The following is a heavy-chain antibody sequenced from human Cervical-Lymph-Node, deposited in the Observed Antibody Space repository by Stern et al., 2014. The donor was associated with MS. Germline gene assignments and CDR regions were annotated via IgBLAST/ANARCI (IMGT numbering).Heavy chain of an antibody. CDR1: GFTVSRYY. V-gene: IGHV3-53*01. D-gene: IGHD1-1*01. CDR3: ARDTSSPERSDW. Sequence: EVQLVESGGGVIQPGGSLRLSCTASGFTVSRYYMTWVRQAPGKGLEWFSVITNVGSTFYTDSVKGRFTISRDDSKNAVYLHMTSLRAEDTAMYYCARDTSSPERSDWWGQGTLVTVSS. CDR2: ITNVGST. J-gene: IGHJ4*02.